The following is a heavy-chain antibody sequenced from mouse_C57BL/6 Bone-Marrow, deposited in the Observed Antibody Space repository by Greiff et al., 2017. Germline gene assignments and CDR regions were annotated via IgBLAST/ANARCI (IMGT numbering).Heavy chain of an antibody. Sequence: VQLQESGAELVKPGASVKLSCKASGYTFTSYWMHWVKQRPGQGLEWIGMIHPNSGSTNYNEKFKSKATLTVDKSSSTAYMQLSSLTSEDSAVYYCARDSNYVWFAYWGQGTLVTVSA. CDR1: GYTFTSYW. D-gene: IGHD2-5*01. V-gene: IGHV1-64*01. CDR3: ARDSNYVWFAY. J-gene: IGHJ3*01. CDR2: IHPNSGST.